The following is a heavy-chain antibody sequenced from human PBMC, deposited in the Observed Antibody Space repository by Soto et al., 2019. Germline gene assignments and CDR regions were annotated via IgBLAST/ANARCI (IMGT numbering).Heavy chain of an antibody. J-gene: IGHJ4*02. CDR1: GGSVSSGSYY. Sequence: QVQLQESGPGLVKPSETLSLTCTVSGGSVSSGSYYWSWIRQPPGKGLEWIGYIYYSGSTNYNPSLKSRVTISVDTSKNQFSPKLSSVTAADTAVYYCARISGYSYGLPPYFDYWGQGTLVTVSS. CDR2: IYYSGST. D-gene: IGHD5-18*01. CDR3: ARISGYSYGLPPYFDY. V-gene: IGHV4-61*01.